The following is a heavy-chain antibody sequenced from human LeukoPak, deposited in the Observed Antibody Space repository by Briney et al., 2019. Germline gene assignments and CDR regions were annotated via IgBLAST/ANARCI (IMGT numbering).Heavy chain of an antibody. J-gene: IGHJ6*03. CDR3: ARATYDGYYYYYMDV. D-gene: IGHD3-22*01. CDR1: GGPISSYY. Sequence: SETLSLTCTVSGGPISSYYWSWIRQPAGKGLEWIGRIYTSGSTNYNPSLKSRVTMSVDTSKNQFSLKLSSVTAADTAVYYCARATYDGYYYYYMDVWGKGTTVTVSS. V-gene: IGHV4-4*07. CDR2: IYTSGST.